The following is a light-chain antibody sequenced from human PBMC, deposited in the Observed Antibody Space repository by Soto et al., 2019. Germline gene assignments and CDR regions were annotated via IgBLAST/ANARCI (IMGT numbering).Light chain of an antibody. J-gene: IGLJ2*01. Sequence: QSALTQPASVSGSPRQSLTISFTGSTSDIGVYNYVSWYQQHPGKAPKLLIYDVSYRPSGISDRFSGSKSGNTASLTISGLQPEDEADYYCSSYGASSTLFGGGTKLTVL. CDR3: SSYGASSTL. CDR2: DVS. V-gene: IGLV2-14*03. CDR1: TSDIGVYNY.